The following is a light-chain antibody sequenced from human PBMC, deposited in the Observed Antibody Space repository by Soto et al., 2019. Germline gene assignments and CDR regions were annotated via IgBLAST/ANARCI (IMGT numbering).Light chain of an antibody. CDR3: SSYISSSTSVV. V-gene: IGLV2-14*01. CDR2: DVS. CDR1: SSDVGSYNY. J-gene: IGLJ2*01. Sequence: QSALTQPASVSGSPGQSITISCTGTSSDVGSYNYVSWYQQHPGKAPKLMIYDVSKRPSGVSDRFSGSKSGNTASLTISGLQAEDEADYYCSSYISSSTSVVFGGGTQLSVL.